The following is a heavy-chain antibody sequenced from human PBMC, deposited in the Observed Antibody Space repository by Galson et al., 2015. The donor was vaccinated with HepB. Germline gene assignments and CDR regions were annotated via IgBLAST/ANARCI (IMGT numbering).Heavy chain of an antibody. CDR2: VSGSGTNT. CDR3: VKGNQPVLGGGGRFDN. Sequence: SLRLSCAASGFSVRSFAMSWVRQAPGKGPEWVAVVSGSGTNTDYADSVKGRFRISRDISQNTLYLQMNGLTGEDTAIYYCVKGNQPVLGGGGRFDNWGQGTLVVVSS. CDR1: GFSVRSFA. D-gene: IGHD3-16*01. V-gene: IGHV3-23*01. J-gene: IGHJ4*02.